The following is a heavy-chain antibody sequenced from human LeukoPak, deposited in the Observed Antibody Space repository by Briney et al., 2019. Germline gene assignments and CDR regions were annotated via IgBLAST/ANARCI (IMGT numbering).Heavy chain of an antibody. CDR2: IIPIFGTA. D-gene: IGHD3-10*01. Sequence: ASVKVSCKASGGTFSSYAISWVRQAPGQGPEWMGGIIPIFGTANYAQKFQGRVTITADESTSTAYMELSSLRSEDTAVYCCARTWFGELLVSNWFDPWGQGTLVTVSS. V-gene: IGHV1-69*01. CDR3: ARTWFGELLVSNWFDP. CDR1: GGTFSSYA. J-gene: IGHJ5*02.